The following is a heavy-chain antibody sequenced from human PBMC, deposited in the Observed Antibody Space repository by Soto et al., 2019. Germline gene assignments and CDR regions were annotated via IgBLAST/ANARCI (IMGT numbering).Heavy chain of an antibody. J-gene: IGHJ6*03. Sequence: SETLSLTCTVSGGSISSYYWSWIRQPPGKGLEWIGYIYYSGSTNYNPSLKSRVTISVDTTKNQFSLKLSSVTAADTAVYYCARHVCSSTSCYAPIYYYYYMDVWGKGTTVTVSS. D-gene: IGHD2-2*01. CDR2: IYYSGST. V-gene: IGHV4-59*08. CDR3: ARHVCSSTSCYAPIYYYYYMDV. CDR1: GGSISSYY.